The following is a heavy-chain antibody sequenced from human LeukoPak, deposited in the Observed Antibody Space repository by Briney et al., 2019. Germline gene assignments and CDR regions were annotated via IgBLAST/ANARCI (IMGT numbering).Heavy chain of an antibody. CDR2: IYYSGST. CDR1: GGSISSSSYY. J-gene: IGHJ5*02. D-gene: IGHD3-3*01. CDR3: ARDLDFWSGYALLNWFDP. V-gene: IGHV4-39*07. Sequence: SETLSLTCTVSGGSISSSSYYWGWIRQSPGRGLEWLGSIYYSGSTYYNPSLKSRVTISVDTSKTQFSLKLSPVTAADTAVYYCARDLDFWSGYALLNWFDPWGQGPWSPSPQ.